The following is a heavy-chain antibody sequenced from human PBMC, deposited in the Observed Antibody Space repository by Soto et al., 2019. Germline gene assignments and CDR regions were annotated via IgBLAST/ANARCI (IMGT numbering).Heavy chain of an antibody. CDR1: GYTFTSYG. CDR3: ARGGSDIVVVPAAIYAFDI. J-gene: IGHJ3*02. D-gene: IGHD2-2*01. Sequence: ASVKVSCKASGYTFTSYGISWVRQAPGQGLEWMGWISAYNGNTNYAQKLQGRVTMTTDTSTSTAYMELRSLRSDDTAVYYCARGGSDIVVVPAAIYAFDIWGQGTMVTVSS. CDR2: ISAYNGNT. V-gene: IGHV1-18*01.